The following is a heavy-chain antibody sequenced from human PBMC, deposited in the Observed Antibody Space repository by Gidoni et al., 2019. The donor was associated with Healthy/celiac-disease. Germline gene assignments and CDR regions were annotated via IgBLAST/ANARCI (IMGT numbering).Heavy chain of an antibody. CDR3: ARAHSSGYN. J-gene: IGHJ4*02. Sequence: QVQLVESGGGVVQPGRSLRLSCAASGFTFSSYGMHRVRQAPGKGLEWVAVIWYDGSNKYYADSVKGRFTISRDNSKNTLYLQMNSLRAEDTAVYYCARAHSSGYNWGQGTLVTVSS. CDR2: IWYDGSNK. D-gene: IGHD3-22*01. V-gene: IGHV3-33*01. CDR1: GFTFSSYG.